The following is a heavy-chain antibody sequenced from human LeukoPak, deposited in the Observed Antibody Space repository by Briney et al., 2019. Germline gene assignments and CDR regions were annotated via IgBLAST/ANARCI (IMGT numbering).Heavy chain of an antibody. Sequence: PGGSLRLSCTVSGFTVSSNSMNWVRQAPGKGLEWVSAISGRGGSTYYADSVKGRFTISRDNSKNTLFLQMNSLRAADTAVYFCAKDAAVAGTFDAFDIWGQGTMVTVSS. V-gene: IGHV3-23*01. CDR2: ISGRGGST. D-gene: IGHD6-19*01. CDR3: AKDAAVAGTFDAFDI. CDR1: GFTVSSNS. J-gene: IGHJ3*02.